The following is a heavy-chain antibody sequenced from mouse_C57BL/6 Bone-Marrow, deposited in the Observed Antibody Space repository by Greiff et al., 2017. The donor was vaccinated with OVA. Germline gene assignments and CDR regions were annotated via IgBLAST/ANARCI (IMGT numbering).Heavy chain of an antibody. V-gene: IGHV1-72*01. CDR1: GYTFTSYW. CDR2: IDPNSGGT. CDR3: ARLVYCGPWYFDV. D-gene: IGHD1-1*02. Sequence: QVQLQQPGAELVKPGASVKLSCKASGYTFTSYWMHWVKQRPGRGLEWIGRIDPNSGGTKYNEKFKSKATLTVDKPSSTAYMQLSSLTSEDSAVFYCARLVYCGPWYFDVWGTGTTVTVSS. J-gene: IGHJ1*03.